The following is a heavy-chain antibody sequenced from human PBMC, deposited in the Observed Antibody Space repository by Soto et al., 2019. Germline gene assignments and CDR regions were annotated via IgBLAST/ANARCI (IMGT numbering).Heavy chain of an antibody. CDR1: GGSISSGGYY. D-gene: IGHD3-10*01. V-gene: IGHV4-31*03. CDR2: IYYSGST. CDR3: ARARYGSGPYYYYYYGMDV. Sequence: ASETLSLTCTVSGGSISSGGYYWSWIRQHPGKGLEWIGYIYYSGSTYYNPSPKSRVTISVDTSKHQFSLKLSSVTAADTAVYYCARARYGSGPYYYYYYGMDVWGQGTTVTVSS. J-gene: IGHJ6*02.